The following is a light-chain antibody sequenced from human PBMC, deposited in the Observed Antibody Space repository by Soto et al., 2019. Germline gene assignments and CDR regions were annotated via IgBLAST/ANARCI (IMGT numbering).Light chain of an antibody. J-gene: IGKJ3*01. CDR3: QQYGGLPFT. V-gene: IGKV3-20*01. CDR2: AAS. CDR1: QALQRSF. Sequence: SPVTLSFSPTDTATLSCRASQALQRSFLAWYQHKPGQSPRLLIYAASTRATGVPDRFSGTGSGTDFALTISRLETDDSAVYYCQQYGGLPFTFGPGTKVDNK.